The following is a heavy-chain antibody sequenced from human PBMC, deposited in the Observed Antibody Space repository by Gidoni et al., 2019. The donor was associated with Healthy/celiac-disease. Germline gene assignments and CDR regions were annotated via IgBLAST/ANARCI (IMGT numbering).Heavy chain of an antibody. CDR2: IIPIFGPA. D-gene: IGHD6-13*01. V-gene: IGHV1-69*06. Sequence: QVQLVQSGAEVKKPGSSVKVSCKASGGTFSSYAISWVRQAPGQGLEWLGGIIPIFGPANYAQKFQGRVTITADKSTSTAYMELSSLRSEDTAVYYCARGRWYSSSWDYYYYGMDVWGKGTTVTVSS. CDR3: ARGRWYSSSWDYYYYGMDV. CDR1: GGTFSSYA. J-gene: IGHJ6*04.